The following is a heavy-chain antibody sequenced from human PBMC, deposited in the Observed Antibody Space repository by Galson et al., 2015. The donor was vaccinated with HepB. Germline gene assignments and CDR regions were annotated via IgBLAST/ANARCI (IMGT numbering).Heavy chain of an antibody. J-gene: IGHJ6*02. Sequence: QSGAEVKKPGESLKISRKGSGYSFTSYWIGWVRQMPGKGLEWMGIIYPGDSDTRYSPSFQGQVTISADKSISTAYLQWSSLKASDTAMHYCARSYYDSGYYYYYYGMDVWGQGTTVTVSS. CDR3: ARSYYDSGYYYYYYGMDV. CDR2: IYPGDSDT. D-gene: IGHD3-22*01. CDR1: GYSFTSYW. V-gene: IGHV5-51*01.